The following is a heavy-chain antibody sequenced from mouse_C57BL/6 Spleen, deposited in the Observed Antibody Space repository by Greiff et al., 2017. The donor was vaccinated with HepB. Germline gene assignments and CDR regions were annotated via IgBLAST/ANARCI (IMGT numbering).Heavy chain of an antibody. CDR3: ARSLFPLSMDY. Sequence: QVQLQQPGAELVKPGASVKMCCKASGYTFTSYWITWVKQRPGQGLEWIGDIYPGSGSTNYNEKFKSKATLTVDTSSSTAYMQLSSLTSEDSAVYYCARSLFPLSMDYWGQGTSVTVSS. V-gene: IGHV1-55*01. CDR2: IYPGSGST. CDR1: GYTFTSYW. D-gene: IGHD6-1*01. J-gene: IGHJ4*01.